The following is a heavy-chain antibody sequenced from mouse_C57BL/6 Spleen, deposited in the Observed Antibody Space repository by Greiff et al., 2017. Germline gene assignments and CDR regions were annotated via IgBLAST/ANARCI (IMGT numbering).Heavy chain of an antibody. CDR3: TTGVYSTEFAD. Sequence: EVQLQQSGAELVRPGASVKLSCTASGFNIKDDYMHWVKQRPEQGLEWIGWIDPANGDTEYASKFQGKATITADTSSNTAYLQLSSLTSEDTAVYYCTTGVYSTEFADWGKGTLVTVSA. V-gene: IGHV14-4*01. J-gene: IGHJ3*01. CDR2: IDPANGDT. CDR1: GFNIKDDY. D-gene: IGHD1-1*01.